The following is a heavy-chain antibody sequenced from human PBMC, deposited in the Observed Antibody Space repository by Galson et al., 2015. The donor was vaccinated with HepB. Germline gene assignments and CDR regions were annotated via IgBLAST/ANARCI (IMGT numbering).Heavy chain of an antibody. V-gene: IGHV3-23*01. CDR2: ISGGGGST. CDR3: AKDRVTAKFTYYFDY. CDR1: GFTFSSYA. D-gene: IGHD2-21*02. Sequence: SLRLSCAASGFTFSSYAMSWVRQAPGKGLEWVSAISGGGGSTYYADSVKGRFTISRDSSKNTLYLQMNSLRAEDTAVYYCAKDRVTAKFTYYFDYWGQGTLVTVSS. J-gene: IGHJ4*02.